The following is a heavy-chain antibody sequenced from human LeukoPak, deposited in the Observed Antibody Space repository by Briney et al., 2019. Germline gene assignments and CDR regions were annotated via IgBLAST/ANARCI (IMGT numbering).Heavy chain of an antibody. D-gene: IGHD3-9*01. Sequence: HGASVKVSCKASGGTFSSYAISWVRQAPGQGLEWMGGIIPIFGTANYAQKFQGRVTITADKSTSTAYMELSSLRSEDTAVYYCARAHYDILTGYYPFDYWGQGTLVTVSS. J-gene: IGHJ4*02. CDR1: GGTFSSYA. V-gene: IGHV1-69*06. CDR2: IIPIFGTA. CDR3: ARAHYDILTGYYPFDY.